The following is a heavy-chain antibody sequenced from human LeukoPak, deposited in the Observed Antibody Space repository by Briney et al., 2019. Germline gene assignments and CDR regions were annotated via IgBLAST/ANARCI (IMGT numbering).Heavy chain of an antibody. D-gene: IGHD1-14*01. Sequence: PGGSLRLSCAASGFTFSSYWMHWVRQAPGKGLVWVSRINSDGSTTTYADSVKGRFTISRDNAKNTLYLQMNSLRAEDTAVYYCARDRLPGGGTGYYYYGMDVWGQGTTVTVSS. CDR3: ARDRLPGGGTGYYYYGMDV. CDR1: GFTFSSYW. CDR2: INSDGSTT. J-gene: IGHJ6*02. V-gene: IGHV3-74*01.